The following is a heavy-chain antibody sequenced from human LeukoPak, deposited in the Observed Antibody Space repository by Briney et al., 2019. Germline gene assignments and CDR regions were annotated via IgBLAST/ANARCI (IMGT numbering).Heavy chain of an antibody. J-gene: IGHJ4*02. CDR2: IYYSGST. V-gene: IGHV4-39*01. CDR1: GGSISSSSYY. D-gene: IGHD4-11*01. CDR3: ARQRGDSNYGVYFDY. Sequence: PSETLSLTCTVSGGSISSSSYYWGWIRQPPGKGLEWIGSIYYSGSTYYNPSLKSRVTISVDTSKNQFSLELSSVTAADTAVYYCARQRGDSNYGVYFDYWGQGTLVTVSS.